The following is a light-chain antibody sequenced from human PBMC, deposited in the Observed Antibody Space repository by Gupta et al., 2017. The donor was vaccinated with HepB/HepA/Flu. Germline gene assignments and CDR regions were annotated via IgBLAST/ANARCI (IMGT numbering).Light chain of an antibody. V-gene: IGKV3-11*01. CDR1: QSVSSY. Sequence: EIVLTQSPATLSLSPGERATLSCRASQSVSSYLAWYQQKPGQAPRLLIYDALNRATGIPAKVGGSGSGTDFTLTISSLEPEDFAVYYCQHHYNWPLTFGGGTKVEIK. CDR3: QHHYNWPLT. CDR2: DAL. J-gene: IGKJ4*01.